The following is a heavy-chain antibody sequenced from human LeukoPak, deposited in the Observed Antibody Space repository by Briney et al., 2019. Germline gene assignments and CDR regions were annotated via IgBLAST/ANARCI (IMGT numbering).Heavy chain of an antibody. CDR2: IYYSGST. CDR1: GGSISSGSYY. CDR3: ARRAYGSGSFNRYYFDY. V-gene: IGHV4-61*09. Sequence: NPSQTLSLTCTVSGGSISSGSYYWSWIRQPAGKGLEWIGYIYYSGSTNYNPSLKSRVTISVDTSKNQFSLKLNSVTAADTAVYYCARRAYGSGSFNRYYFDYWGQGTLVAVSS. J-gene: IGHJ4*02. D-gene: IGHD3-10*01.